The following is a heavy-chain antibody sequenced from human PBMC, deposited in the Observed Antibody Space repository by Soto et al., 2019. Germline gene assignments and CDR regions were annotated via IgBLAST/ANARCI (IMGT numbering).Heavy chain of an antibody. Sequence: EVHLVQSAAEVKKPGESLKISCKGSGYQFTSYWIAWVRQMPGKGLEWMGIIYPGDSNAIYSPSFQGQVTISADKSISTAYLQWSGLKPSDTAMYYCARHGGSFGSGNYRYYWYLDLWGRGTLVTVSS. D-gene: IGHD3-10*01. CDR2: IYPGDSNA. CDR1: GYQFTSYW. CDR3: ARHGGSFGSGNYRYYWYLDL. J-gene: IGHJ2*01. V-gene: IGHV5-51*01.